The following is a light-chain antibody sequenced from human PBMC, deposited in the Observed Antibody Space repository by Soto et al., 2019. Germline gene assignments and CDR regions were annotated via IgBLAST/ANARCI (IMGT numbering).Light chain of an antibody. V-gene: IGKV1-9*01. J-gene: IGKJ5*01. CDR3: QQVYGHPPA. CDR1: LPISNY. CDR2: GAS. Sequence: DIQMTQSPSSLSASVGDRVTITCRASLPISNYLAWYQQKPGKAPSLLMYGASTLQSGVPSRFSGSGSGTEFTLTISSLQPEDVATYFCQQVYGHPPAFGPGTRLEIK.